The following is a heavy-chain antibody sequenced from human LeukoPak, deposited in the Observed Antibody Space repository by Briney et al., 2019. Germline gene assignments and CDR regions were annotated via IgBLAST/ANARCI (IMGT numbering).Heavy chain of an antibody. CDR3: ARESPYYYDSPDAFDI. CDR2: IKEDGSEK. D-gene: IGHD3-22*01. J-gene: IGHJ3*02. V-gene: IGHV3-7*03. Sequence: GVLRLFLGGSGFTFSNYWMRLGRQAPGEGVGGGANIKEDGSEKYYVDSVKGRFTISRDNAKNSLYLQMNSLRAEDTAVYYCARESPYYYDSPDAFDIWGQGTMVTVSS. CDR1: GFTFSNYW.